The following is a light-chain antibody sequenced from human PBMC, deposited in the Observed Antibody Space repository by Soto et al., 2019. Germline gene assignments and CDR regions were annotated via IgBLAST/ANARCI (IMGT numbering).Light chain of an antibody. CDR3: QQRSSWPT. J-gene: IGKJ1*01. V-gene: IGKV3-11*01. CDR1: HSVGSS. CDR2: DAS. Sequence: EVVLTQSPATLSLSPGERVTLSCRASHSVGSSLAWYQQKPGQPPRLLIYDASNRASGIPARFSGSGSATDFTLSISTLEPEDSAVYYCQQRSSWPTFGQGTKVEIK.